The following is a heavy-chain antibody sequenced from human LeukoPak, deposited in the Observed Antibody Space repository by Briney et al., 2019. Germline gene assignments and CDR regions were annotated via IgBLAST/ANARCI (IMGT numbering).Heavy chain of an antibody. CDR2: IKQDGSEK. CDR3: ARDRLRYFDWPGDY. D-gene: IGHD3-9*01. Sequence: GGSLRLSCAASGFTFSSYWMSWVRQAPGKGLEWVANIKQDGSEKYYVDSVKGRFTISRDNAKNSLYLQMNSLRAEDTAVYYCARDRLRYFDWPGDYWGQGTLVTVSS. J-gene: IGHJ4*02. CDR1: GFTFSSYW. V-gene: IGHV3-7*01.